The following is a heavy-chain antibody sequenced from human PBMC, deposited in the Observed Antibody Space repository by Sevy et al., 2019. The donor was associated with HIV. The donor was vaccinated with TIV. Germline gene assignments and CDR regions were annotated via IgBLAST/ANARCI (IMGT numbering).Heavy chain of an antibody. Sequence: KQSQTLSLTCAISGDSVSSNNAAWNWIRQSPSSGLEWLGRTFYRSNWYNDYAVSVKGRITINPDTSKNQLSLQLTSVTPEDTAVYYCARDGLTYGGMDVWGQGTTVTVSS. V-gene: IGHV6-1*01. D-gene: IGHD1-20*01. CDR1: GDSVSSNNAA. CDR2: TFYRSNWYN. J-gene: IGHJ6*02. CDR3: ARDGLTYGGMDV.